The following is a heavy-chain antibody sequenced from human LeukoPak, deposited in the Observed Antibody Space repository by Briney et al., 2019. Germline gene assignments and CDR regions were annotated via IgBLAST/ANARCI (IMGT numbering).Heavy chain of an antibody. CDR2: IYHSGST. CDR3: ARGIGNYYRGDEY. Sequence: SETLSLTCTVSGYSISSGYYWGWIRQPPGKGLEWIGSIYHSGSTYYNPSLKSRVTISVDTSKNQFSLKLSSVTAADTAVYYCARGIGNYYRGDEYWGQGTLVTVSS. V-gene: IGHV4-38-2*02. J-gene: IGHJ4*02. D-gene: IGHD3-10*01. CDR1: GYSISSGYY.